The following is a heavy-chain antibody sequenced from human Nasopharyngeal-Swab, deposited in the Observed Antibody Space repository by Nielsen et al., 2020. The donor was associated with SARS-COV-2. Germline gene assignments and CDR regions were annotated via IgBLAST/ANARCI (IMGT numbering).Heavy chain of an antibody. CDR1: GFTFDDYG. J-gene: IGHJ4*02. V-gene: IGHV3-20*04. CDR3: AKQSWGYSYGYYFDY. D-gene: IGHD5-18*01. Sequence: GESLKISCAASGFTFDDYGMSWVRQAPGKGLEWVSGINWNGGSTGYADSVKGRFTISRDNSKNTLYLQMNSLRAEDTAVYYCAKQSWGYSYGYYFDYWGQGTLVTVSS. CDR2: INWNGGST.